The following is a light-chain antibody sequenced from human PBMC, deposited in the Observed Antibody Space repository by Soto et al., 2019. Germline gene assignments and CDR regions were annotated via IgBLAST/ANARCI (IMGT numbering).Light chain of an antibody. CDR2: EVN. CDR1: SSDVGNYNF. V-gene: IGLV2-8*01. Sequence: QSVLTQPPSASGSPGQSVTTSCTGTSSDVGNYNFVSWFQQRPGKAPKLMIYEVNKRPSGVPARFSGSKSGNTASLTVSGLQAEDEADYYCCSYAGGFYGFGSGTKVTVL. J-gene: IGLJ1*01. CDR3: CSYAGGFYG.